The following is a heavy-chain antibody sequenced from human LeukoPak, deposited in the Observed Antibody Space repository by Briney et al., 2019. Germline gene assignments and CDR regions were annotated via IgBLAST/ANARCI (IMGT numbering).Heavy chain of an antibody. Sequence: GASVKVSCKASGYTFTSYGISWVRQAPGQGLEWMGRISAYNGNTNYAQKLQGRVTMTTDTSTNTAYMELRSLRSDDTAVYYCARRDYYYYYMDVWGKGTTITVSS. CDR1: GYTFTSYG. J-gene: IGHJ6*03. CDR3: ARRDYYYYYMDV. CDR2: ISAYNGNT. V-gene: IGHV1-18*01.